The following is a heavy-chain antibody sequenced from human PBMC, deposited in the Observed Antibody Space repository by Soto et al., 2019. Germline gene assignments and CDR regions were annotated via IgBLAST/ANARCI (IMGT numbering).Heavy chain of an antibody. CDR2: INHSGST. Sequence: SETLSLTCAVHCGSFSGYYWSWIRQPPGKGLEWIGEINHSGSTNYNPSLKSRVTISVDTSKNQFSLKLSSVTAADTAVYYCARGLPYYDILTGYYNRAPLDYWGQGTLVTVS. J-gene: IGHJ4*02. CDR3: ARGLPYYDILTGYYNRAPLDY. V-gene: IGHV4-34*01. D-gene: IGHD3-9*01. CDR1: CGSFSGYY.